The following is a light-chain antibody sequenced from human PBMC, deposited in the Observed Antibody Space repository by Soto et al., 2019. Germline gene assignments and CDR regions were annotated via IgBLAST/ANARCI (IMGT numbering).Light chain of an antibody. V-gene: IGKV3-20*01. CDR3: QQYGSSPPT. CDR1: QSVSSSY. CDR2: DTS. Sequence: EIVLTQSPGTLSLSPGERATLSCRASQSVSSSYLAWYQQKPGQAPRLLIFDTSSRAAGIPDRFSGSGSGTDFTLTISRLEPEDFAVYYCQQYGSSPPTFGPGTTVDIK. J-gene: IGKJ3*01.